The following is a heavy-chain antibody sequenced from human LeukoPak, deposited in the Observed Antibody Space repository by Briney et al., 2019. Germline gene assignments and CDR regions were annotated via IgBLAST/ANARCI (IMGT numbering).Heavy chain of an antibody. CDR3: AGDSTRVVRGGRGMDV. V-gene: IGHV3-21*01. D-gene: IGHD3-10*01. Sequence: GGSLRLSCAASGFTFSSYSMNWVRQAPGKGLEWVSSISSSSYIYYADSVKGRFTISRDNAKNSLYLQMNSLRAEDTAVYYCAGDSTRVVRGGRGMDVWGKGTTVTVSS. CDR2: ISSSSYI. CDR1: GFTFSSYS. J-gene: IGHJ6*04.